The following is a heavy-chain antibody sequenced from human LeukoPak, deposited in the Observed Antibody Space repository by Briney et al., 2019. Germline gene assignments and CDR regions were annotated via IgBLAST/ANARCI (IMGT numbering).Heavy chain of an antibody. J-gene: IGHJ1*01. CDR2: INNYGTTT. V-gene: IGHV3-74*01. D-gene: IGHD3-10*01. Sequence: PGGSLRLSCAASGFPFSGPWLHWLRQTPGTGLVWVSLINNYGTTTKYADFVKGRFTIFRDNAKNTLYLQMNSLRAEETAVYYCARVSGPGMNEYFHLWGQGTLVTVSS. CDR1: GFPFSGPW. CDR3: ARVSGPGMNEYFHL.